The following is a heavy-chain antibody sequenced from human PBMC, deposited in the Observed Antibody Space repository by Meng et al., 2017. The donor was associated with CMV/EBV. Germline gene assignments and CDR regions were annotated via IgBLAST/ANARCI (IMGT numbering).Heavy chain of an antibody. Sequence: GSLRLSCTVSGGSVSSGSYYWSWIRQPPGKGLEWIGYIYYSGSTNYNPSLKSRVTISVDTSKNQFSLKLSSVTAADTAVYYFARDYNLGPYYYGMDVWGQGTTVTVSS. V-gene: IGHV4-61*01. CDR3: ARDYNLGPYYYGMDV. J-gene: IGHJ6*02. D-gene: IGHD3-10*01. CDR2: IYYSGST. CDR1: GGSVSSGSYY.